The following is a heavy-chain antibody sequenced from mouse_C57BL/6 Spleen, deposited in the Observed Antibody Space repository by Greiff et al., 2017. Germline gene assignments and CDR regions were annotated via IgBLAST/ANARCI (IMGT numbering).Heavy chain of an antibody. D-gene: IGHD2-5*01. CDR3: ARSPPYYSNGWYFEV. J-gene: IGHJ1*03. CDR2: IDPSDSET. Sequence: VQLQQPGAELVRPGSSVKLSCKASGYTFTSYWMHWVKQRPIQGLEWIGNIDPSDSETHYNQKFKDKATLTVDKSSSTAYMQLSSLTSEDSAVYYCARSPPYYSNGWYFEVWGTGTTVTVSS. CDR1: GYTFTSYW. V-gene: IGHV1-52*01.